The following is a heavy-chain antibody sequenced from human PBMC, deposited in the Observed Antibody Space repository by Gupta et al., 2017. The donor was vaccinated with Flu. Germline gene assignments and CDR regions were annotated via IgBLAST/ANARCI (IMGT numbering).Heavy chain of an antibody. CDR2: ISSSAVT. Sequence: EVLLVESGGGLVQPGGSLRLSCTASGFDFNSYEMSWVRQAPGRGLEWVAFISSSAVTYYTDPARGRFTISRDNANNLLYLQMSSLRGEDTAVYYCARGHWDNWGQRTLVTVSS. CDR3: ARGHWDN. J-gene: IGHJ4*02. CDR1: GFDFNSYE. V-gene: IGHV3-48*03.